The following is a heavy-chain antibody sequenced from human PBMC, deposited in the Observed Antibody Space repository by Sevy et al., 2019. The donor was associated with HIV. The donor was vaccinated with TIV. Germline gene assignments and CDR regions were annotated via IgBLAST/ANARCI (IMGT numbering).Heavy chain of an antibody. D-gene: IGHD2-15*01. J-gene: IGHJ3*02. Sequence: GGSLRLSCAASGFTFSSYAMHWVRQAPGKGLEWVAVISYDGSNKYYADSVKGRFTISRDNSENTLYLQMNSLRAEDTAVYYCARESQMGCSGGSCYWGAFDIWGQGTMVTVSS. CDR1: GFTFSSYA. CDR2: ISYDGSNK. V-gene: IGHV3-30*04. CDR3: ARESQMGCSGGSCYWGAFDI.